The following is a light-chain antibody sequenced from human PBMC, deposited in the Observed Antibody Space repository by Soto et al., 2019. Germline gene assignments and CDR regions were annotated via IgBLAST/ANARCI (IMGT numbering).Light chain of an antibody. CDR1: QSVSSNS. CDR3: QQYGSSLFT. Sequence: EIVLTQSPGTLSLSPGERATLSCRASQSVSSNSLAWYQQKPGQAPRLLIYDASSRATGIPYRFSGSGSGTDFTLTISRLEPEDFALYYCQQYGSSLFTFGPGTKVDIK. J-gene: IGKJ3*01. CDR2: DAS. V-gene: IGKV3-20*01.